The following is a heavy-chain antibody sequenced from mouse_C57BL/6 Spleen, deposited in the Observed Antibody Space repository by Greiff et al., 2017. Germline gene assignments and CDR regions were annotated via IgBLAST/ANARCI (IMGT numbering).Heavy chain of an antibody. Sequence: EVPGVESGGDLVKPGGSLKLSCAASGFTFSSYGMSWVRQTPDKRLEWVATISSGCSYTYYPDSVKGRVTISRDNAKNTLYLQMSMLKSEDTAMYYCARDETTLVDWDFDVWGTGTTVTVSS. V-gene: IGHV5-6*01. CDR3: ARDETTLVDWDFDV. CDR1: GFTFSSYG. D-gene: IGHD1-1*01. CDR2: ISSGCSYT. J-gene: IGHJ1*03.